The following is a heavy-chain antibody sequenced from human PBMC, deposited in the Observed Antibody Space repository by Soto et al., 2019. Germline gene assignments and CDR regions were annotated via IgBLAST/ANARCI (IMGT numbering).Heavy chain of an antibody. D-gene: IGHD2-21*01. CDR2: IIPIFGTA. Sequence: QVQLVQSGAEVKKPGSSVEVSCKASGGTFSSYAISWVRQAPGQGLEWMGGIIPIFGTANYAQKFQRRVTTTAAESTSRADKELISLKSEDTAVEYYTRRERYAVVFYYGMDVWGQGTTVTVSS. J-gene: IGHJ6*02. CDR1: GGTFSSYA. V-gene: IGHV1-69*01. CDR3: TRRERYAVVFYYGMDV.